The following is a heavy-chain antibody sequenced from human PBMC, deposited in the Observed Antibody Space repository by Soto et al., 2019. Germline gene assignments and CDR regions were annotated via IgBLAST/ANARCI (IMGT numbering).Heavy chain of an antibody. Sequence: QVQLVQSGAEVKKPGSSVKVSCKASGGTFSSYAISWVRQAPGQGLEWLGGLIPIFGTANYAQQFQGSVTITADESTSTADMVLSSMGSEATAVYYCARDGYCSSTSCYSDYWGQGTLVAVSS. CDR3: ARDGYCSSTSCYSDY. CDR2: LIPIFGTA. D-gene: IGHD2-2*02. J-gene: IGHJ4*02. CDR1: GGTFSSYA. V-gene: IGHV1-69*01.